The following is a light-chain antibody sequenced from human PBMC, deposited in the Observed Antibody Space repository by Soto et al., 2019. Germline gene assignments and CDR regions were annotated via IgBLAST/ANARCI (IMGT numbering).Light chain of an antibody. CDR1: QSVSSY. CDR3: QQRSNWPHT. Sequence: IVLTHSPATLSVSPGERATLSFRASQSVSSYLAWYQHKPGQAPRLLIYDTSNRATGIPARFSGSGSGTDFTLTISSLEPEDFAVYYCQQRSNWPHTFGQGTRLENK. CDR2: DTS. V-gene: IGKV3-11*01. J-gene: IGKJ5*01.